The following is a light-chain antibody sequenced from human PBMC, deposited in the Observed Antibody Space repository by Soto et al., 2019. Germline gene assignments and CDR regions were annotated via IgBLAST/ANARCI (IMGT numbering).Light chain of an antibody. CDR3: SSYTGDTTPV. Sequence: QSALTQPASGSGSPGQSITISCTGTSNDVGGYAYVSWYQQYPGKAPKLVISEVSNRPSGVSHRFSGSRSGNTASLTISGLQAEDDADYYCSSYTGDTTPVFGGGIKLTVL. V-gene: IGLV2-14*01. CDR1: SNDVGGYAY. J-gene: IGLJ2*01. CDR2: EVS.